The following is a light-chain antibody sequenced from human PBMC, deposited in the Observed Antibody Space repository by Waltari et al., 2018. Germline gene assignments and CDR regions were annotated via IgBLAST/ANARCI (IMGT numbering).Light chain of an antibody. Sequence: SYELTQPPSVSVSPGQTARITCSGDALPKQYAYWYQQKPGQAPVLVIYKDMERPSWSPDRCAGSSSGTTVTLTISGVQAEDEADYYCQSADSSGTYRVFGGGTKLTVL. CDR1: ALPKQY. CDR3: QSADSSGTYRV. V-gene: IGLV3-25*03. J-gene: IGLJ3*02. CDR2: KDM.